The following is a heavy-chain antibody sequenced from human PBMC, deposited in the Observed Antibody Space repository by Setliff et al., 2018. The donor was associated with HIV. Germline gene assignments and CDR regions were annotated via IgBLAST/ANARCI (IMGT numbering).Heavy chain of an antibody. Sequence: GGSLRLSCAASELTFSNYAMTWVRQAPGKGLEWVSYISSSSSYTNYADSVKGRFTISRDNARNSLFLQMNSLRVEDTAVYYCARDTCDTPSCYAGPRFVYWGQGNLVTVSS. V-gene: IGHV3-11*06. J-gene: IGHJ4*02. CDR3: ARDTCDTPSCYAGPRFVY. CDR1: ELTFSNYA. CDR2: ISSSSSYT. D-gene: IGHD2-2*01.